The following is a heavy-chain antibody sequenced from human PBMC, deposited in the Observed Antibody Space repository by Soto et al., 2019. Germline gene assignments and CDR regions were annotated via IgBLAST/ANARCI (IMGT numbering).Heavy chain of an antibody. CDR3: ARTGRDSSSSFDY. V-gene: IGHV4-39*01. CDR2: IYYSGST. D-gene: IGHD6-6*01. J-gene: IGHJ4*02. Sequence: QLQLQESGPGLVKPSETLSLTCTVSGGSISSSSYYWGWIRQPPGKGLEWIGSIYYSGSTYHNPSLKSRVTISVDTSKNQFSLKLSSVTAADTAVYYCARTGRDSSSSFDYWGQGTLVTVSS. CDR1: GGSISSSSYY.